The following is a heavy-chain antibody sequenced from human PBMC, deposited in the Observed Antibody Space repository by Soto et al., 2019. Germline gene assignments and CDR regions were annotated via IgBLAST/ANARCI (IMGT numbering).Heavy chain of an antibody. V-gene: IGHV4-4*02. CDR2: IYHSGST. D-gene: IGHD3-10*01. J-gene: IGHJ4*02. Sequence: PSETLSLTCAVSGGSISSNSWWIWVRQPPGKGLEWIGGIYHSGSTNYNPSLKSRLTISVDKSRNQFSVKLSSVTAADTAVYYCAVRRDGSGSLDYWGQGTLVTVSS. CDR1: GGSISSNSW. CDR3: AVRRDGSGSLDY.